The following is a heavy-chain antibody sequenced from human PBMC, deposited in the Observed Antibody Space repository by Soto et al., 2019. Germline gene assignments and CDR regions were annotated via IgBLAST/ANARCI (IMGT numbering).Heavy chain of an antibody. Sequence: GGPLRPSCGASEFPGSSNYRRWVRQAPGKGLELVSVIYSGGSTYYADSVKGRFTISRDNSKNTLYLQMNSLIAEDTAVYYCARDTIVVNAFDIWGQGTMVTVSS. J-gene: IGHJ3*02. CDR1: EFPGSSNY. CDR2: IYSGGST. CDR3: ARDTIVVNAFDI. V-gene: IGHV3-53*01. D-gene: IGHD1-26*01.